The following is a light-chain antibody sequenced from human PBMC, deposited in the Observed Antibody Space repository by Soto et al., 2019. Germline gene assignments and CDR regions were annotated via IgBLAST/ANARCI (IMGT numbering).Light chain of an antibody. J-gene: IGKJ5*01. Sequence: VLTQSPATLSLSPGARATLSCRASHFIRSYLAWYLQKPGQAPKLLMYDASTSATGVPASFSGSGSGTDFTLTSSSLEPEDSAVYLCQQRRPWPPALICGQGTRLE. V-gene: IGKV3-11*01. CDR3: QQRRPWPPALI. CDR1: HFIRSY. CDR2: DAS.